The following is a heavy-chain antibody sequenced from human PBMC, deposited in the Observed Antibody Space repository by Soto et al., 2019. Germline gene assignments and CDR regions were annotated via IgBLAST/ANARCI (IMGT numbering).Heavy chain of an antibody. V-gene: IGHV1-18*01. Sequence: QVQLVQSGAEVKKPGASVTVSCKASGYTFTTYGVSWVRQAPGQGLEWLGWINGYKGNAKYAENLQGRVTMTTDTSTSTAYMELRSLRSDDTAVYYCARMGDVPYYYYGMDVWGQGTTVTVSS. J-gene: IGHJ6*02. CDR2: INGYKGNA. D-gene: IGHD3-16*01. CDR1: GYTFTTYG. CDR3: ARMGDVPYYYYGMDV.